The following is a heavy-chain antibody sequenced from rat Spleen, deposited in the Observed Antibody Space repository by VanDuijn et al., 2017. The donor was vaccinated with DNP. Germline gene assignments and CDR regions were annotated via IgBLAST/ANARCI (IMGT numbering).Heavy chain of an antibody. CDR1: GYSITSNY. V-gene: IGHV3-1*01. Sequence: EVRFQESGPGLVKPSESLSLTCSVTGYSITSNYWGWIRKFPGNQMEWMGYISYSGNTNYNPSLKNRISITRDTSENQFFLHLNSVTTEDTATYYCARWVRYFDSWGQGVMVTVSS. D-gene: IGHD1-1*01. CDR3: ARWVRYFDS. J-gene: IGHJ2*01. CDR2: ISYSGNT.